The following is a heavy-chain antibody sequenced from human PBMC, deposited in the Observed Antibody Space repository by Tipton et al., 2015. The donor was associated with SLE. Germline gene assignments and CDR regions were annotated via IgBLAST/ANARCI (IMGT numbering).Heavy chain of an antibody. D-gene: IGHD4-17*01. Sequence: TLSLTCTVSGGSISSYYWSWIRQPPGKGLEWIGYIYYSGSTYYNPSLKSRVTISVDTSKNQFSLKLSSVTAADTAVYYCARPLDYGDNDAFDIWGQGTMVTVSS. V-gene: IGHV4-59*06. CDR1: GGSISSYY. CDR2: IYYSGST. CDR3: ARPLDYGDNDAFDI. J-gene: IGHJ3*02.